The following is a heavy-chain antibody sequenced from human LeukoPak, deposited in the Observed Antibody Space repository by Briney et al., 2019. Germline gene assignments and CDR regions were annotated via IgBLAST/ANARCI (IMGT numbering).Heavy chain of an antibody. Sequence: PGGSLRLSCAASGFTFSSYWMNWARQAPGKGLEWVASINHNGNVNYYVDSVKDRFTISRDNSKNTLYLQMNSLRAEDTAVYYCARGRSGLDCWGQGTLVTVSS. V-gene: IGHV3-7*03. CDR3: ARGRSGLDC. CDR1: GFTFSSYW. CDR2: INHNGNVN. J-gene: IGHJ4*02. D-gene: IGHD2-15*01.